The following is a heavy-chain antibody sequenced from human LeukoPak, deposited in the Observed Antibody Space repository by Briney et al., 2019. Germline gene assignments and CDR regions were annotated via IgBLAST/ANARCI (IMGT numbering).Heavy chain of an antibody. D-gene: IGHD2-2*01. CDR2: ISGSGGST. Sequence: PGGSLRLSCVPSGFSFSNYAMSWVRQAPGKGLEWVSSISGSGGSTHYADSVKGRFTISRDNSKNTLYLQMNSLRAEDTAVYYCARECSSTSCFERDAFDIWGQGTMVTVSS. J-gene: IGHJ3*02. V-gene: IGHV3-23*01. CDR1: GFSFSNYA. CDR3: ARECSSTSCFERDAFDI.